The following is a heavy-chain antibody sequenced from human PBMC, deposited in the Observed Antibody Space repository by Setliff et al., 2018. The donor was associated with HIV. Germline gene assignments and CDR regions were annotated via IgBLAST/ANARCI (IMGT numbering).Heavy chain of an antibody. V-gene: IGHV3-30*19. CDR2: IGYDGSKE. CDR1: GFRFRSYW. J-gene: IGHJ3*02. CDR3: ARDPRFDAFDI. Sequence: PGGSLRLSCAASGFRFRSYWMSWVRQAPGKGLEWVAVIGYDGSKEYYADSVKGRFTVSRDNSKAYLQMNSLRGEDTAVYYCARDPRFDAFDIWGQGTMVTVSS.